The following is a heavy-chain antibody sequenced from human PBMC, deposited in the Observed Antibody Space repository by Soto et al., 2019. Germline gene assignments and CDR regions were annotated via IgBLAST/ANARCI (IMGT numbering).Heavy chain of an antibody. J-gene: IGHJ4*02. D-gene: IGHD1-26*01. CDR1: GGTFSSYA. V-gene: IGHV1-69*06. CDR2: IIPIFGTA. Sequence: SVKVSCKASGGTFSSYAISWVRQAPGQGLEWMGGIIPIFGTANYAQKFQGRVTITADKSTSTAYMELSSLRSEDTAVYYCARAQSVGATKGYYFDYWGQGTLVTVSS. CDR3: ARAQSVGATKGYYFDY.